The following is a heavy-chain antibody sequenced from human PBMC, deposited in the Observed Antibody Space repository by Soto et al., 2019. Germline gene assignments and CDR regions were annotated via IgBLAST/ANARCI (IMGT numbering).Heavy chain of an antibody. CDR3: ARDPEYYYDSSGYPRYNWFDP. D-gene: IGHD3-22*01. Sequence: GASVKVSCKASGGTFSSYAISWVRQAPGQGLEWMGGIIPIFGTANYAQKFQGRVTITADESTSTAYMELSSLRSEDTAVYYCARDPEYYYDSSGYPRYNWFDPWGVCTLVTVFS. J-gene: IGHJ5*02. V-gene: IGHV1-69*13. CDR1: GGTFSSYA. CDR2: IIPIFGTA.